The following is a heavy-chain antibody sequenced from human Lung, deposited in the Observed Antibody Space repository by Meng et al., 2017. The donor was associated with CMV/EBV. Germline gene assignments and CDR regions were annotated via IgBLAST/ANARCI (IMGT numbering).Heavy chain of an antibody. CDR3: ARDALYSTSAAFDI. CDR2: IPFDGSNK. Sequence: GESLKISCAASGFPFSSYAMHWVRQAPGKGLEWVAVIPFDGSNKYYADSVKGRFTISRDISKNTLYLQMNSLRAEDTAVYYCARDALYSTSAAFDIWGQGTMVTVSS. CDR1: GFPFSSYA. V-gene: IGHV3-30*04. J-gene: IGHJ3*02. D-gene: IGHD6-6*01.